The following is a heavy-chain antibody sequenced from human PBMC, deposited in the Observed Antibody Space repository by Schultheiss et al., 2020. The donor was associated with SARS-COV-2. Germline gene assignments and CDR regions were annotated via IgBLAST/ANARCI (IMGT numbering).Heavy chain of an antibody. CDR1: GFTFSNHY. Sequence: GESLKISCAASGFTFSNHYMDWVRQAPGKGLEWVSAISGSGGSTYYADSVKGRFTISRDNSKNTLYLQMNSLRAEDTAVYYCAKVGGYQLLWEQQGWFDPWGQGTLVTVSS. CDR3: AKVGGYQLLWEQQGWFDP. CDR2: ISGSGGST. D-gene: IGHD2-2*01. V-gene: IGHV3-23*01. J-gene: IGHJ5*02.